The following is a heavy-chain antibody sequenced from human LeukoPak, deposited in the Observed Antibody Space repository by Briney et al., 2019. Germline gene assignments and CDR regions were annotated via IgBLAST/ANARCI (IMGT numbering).Heavy chain of an antibody. CDR3: ARFPIYGDYAQGFDY. CDR1: GGSFSGYY. D-gene: IGHD4-17*01. J-gene: IGHJ4*02. V-gene: IGHV4-30-4*08. Sequence: SETLSLTCAVYGGSFSGYYWSWIRKPPGKGREWIGYIYYSGSTYYNPSLKSRVTISVDTSKNQFSLKLSSVTAADTAVYYCARFPIYGDYAQGFDYWGQGALVTVSS. CDR2: IYYSGST.